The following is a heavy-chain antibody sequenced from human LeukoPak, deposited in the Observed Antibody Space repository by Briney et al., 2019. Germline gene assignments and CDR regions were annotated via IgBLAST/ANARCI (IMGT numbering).Heavy chain of an antibody. CDR1: GFTFSSYS. J-gene: IGHJ4*02. CDR3: ARDLLTTVTPHFVDD. V-gene: IGHV3-21*01. D-gene: IGHD4-17*01. Sequence: GGSLRLSCAASGFTFSSYSMNWVRQAPGKGLEWVSSISSSSSYIYYADSVKGRFTISRDNAKNSLYLQMNSLRAEDTAVYYCARDLLTTVTPHFVDDWGQGTLVTVSS. CDR2: ISSSSSYI.